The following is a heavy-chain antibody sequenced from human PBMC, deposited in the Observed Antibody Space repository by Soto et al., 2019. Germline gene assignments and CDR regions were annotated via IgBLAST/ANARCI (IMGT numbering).Heavy chain of an antibody. D-gene: IGHD5-18*01. CDR2: VNHGGST. Sequence: SETLSLTCTVSGGSISSSIYYWGWIRHPPGKGLEWIGEVNHGGSTNYNPSLKSRVTISVDTSKNQFSLKLSSVTAADTAVYYCARGEQLWLPDYWGQGTLVTVSS. CDR1: GGSISSSIYY. V-gene: IGHV4-39*07. J-gene: IGHJ4*02. CDR3: ARGEQLWLPDY.